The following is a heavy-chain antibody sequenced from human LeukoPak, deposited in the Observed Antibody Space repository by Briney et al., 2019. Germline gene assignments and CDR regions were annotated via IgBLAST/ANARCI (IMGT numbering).Heavy chain of an antibody. D-gene: IGHD3-22*01. V-gene: IGHV3-30*18. CDR2: ISYDGSNK. Sequence: GGSLRLSCAASGFTFSSYGMHWVRQDPGKGLEWVAVISYDGSNKYYADSVKGRFTISRDNSKNTLYLQMNSLRAEDTAVYYCAKDSNYDSSGSPGTLFDYWGQGTLVTVSS. CDR1: GFTFSSYG. CDR3: AKDSNYDSSGSPGTLFDY. J-gene: IGHJ4*02.